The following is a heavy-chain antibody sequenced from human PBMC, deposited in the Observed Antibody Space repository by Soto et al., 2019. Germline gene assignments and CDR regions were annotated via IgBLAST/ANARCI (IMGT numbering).Heavy chain of an antibody. CDR3: ARLVGCSSNSCYLYYGMDV. V-gene: IGHV1-69*13. CDR1: GGTFSSYA. D-gene: IGHD2-2*01. Sequence: SVKVSCKASGGTFSSYAISWVRQAPGQGLEWMGGIIPIFGTANYAQKFQGRVTITADESTSTAYMELSSLRSEDTAVYYCARLVGCSSNSCYLYYGMDVWGQGTRVTVSS. CDR2: IIPIFGTA. J-gene: IGHJ6*02.